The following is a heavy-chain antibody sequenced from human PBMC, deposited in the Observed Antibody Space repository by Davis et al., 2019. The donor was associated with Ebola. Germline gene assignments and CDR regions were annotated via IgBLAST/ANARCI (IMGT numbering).Heavy chain of an antibody. CDR2: IRYDGSNK. Sequence: GESLKISCAASGFTFSSYGTHWVRQAPGKGLEWVAFIRYDGSNKYYADSVKGRFTISRDNSKNTLYLQMNSLRAEDTAVYYCGVGGYYFDYWGQGTLVTVSS. CDR1: GFTFSSYG. CDR3: GVGGYYFDY. V-gene: IGHV3-30*02. J-gene: IGHJ4*02. D-gene: IGHD1-26*01.